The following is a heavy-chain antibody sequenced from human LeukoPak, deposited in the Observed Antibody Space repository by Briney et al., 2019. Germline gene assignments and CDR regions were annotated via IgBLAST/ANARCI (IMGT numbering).Heavy chain of an antibody. V-gene: IGHV3-30*18. J-gene: IGHJ4*02. D-gene: IGHD3-16*01. CDR3: AKDAQPYDYIWGGEDY. Sequence: GGSLRLSCAASGFTFSSYGMHWVRQAPGKGLEWVAVISYDGSNKYYADSVKGRFTISRDNSKNTLCLQMNSLRAEDTAVYYCAKDAQPYDYIWGGEDYWGQGTLVTVSS. CDR2: ISYDGSNK. CDR1: GFTFSSYG.